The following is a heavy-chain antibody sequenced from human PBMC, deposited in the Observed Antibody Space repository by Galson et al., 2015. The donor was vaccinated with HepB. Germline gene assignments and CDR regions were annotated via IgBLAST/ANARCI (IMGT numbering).Heavy chain of an antibody. CDR1: GFTFSSYA. V-gene: IGHV3-30-3*01. CDR2: ISYDGSNK. CDR3: ARRYFDWFPHSGDAFDI. Sequence: SLRLSCAASGFTFSSYAMHWVRQAPGKGLEWVAVISYDGSNKYYADSVKGRFTISRDNSKNTLYLQMNSLRAEDTAVYYCARRYFDWFPHSGDAFDIWGQGTMVTVSS. D-gene: IGHD3-9*01. J-gene: IGHJ3*02.